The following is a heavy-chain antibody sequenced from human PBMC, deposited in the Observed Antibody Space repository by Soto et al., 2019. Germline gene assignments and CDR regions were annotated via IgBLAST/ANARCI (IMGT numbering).Heavy chain of an antibody. D-gene: IGHD3-10*01. CDR1: GFTLTTYT. CDR3: VRERGLSSFYGMDV. J-gene: IGHJ6*02. V-gene: IGHV3-21*02. CDR2: ITSSSGHI. Sequence: EVQLVESGGGLVKPGGSLRLSCEASGFTLTTYTMNWVRQASGKGLEWVSSITSSSGHIYYADCVKGRFTVSRDNARNSLYLQMNSLRAEDTAVYYCVRERGLSSFYGMDVWGQGTTVTVSS.